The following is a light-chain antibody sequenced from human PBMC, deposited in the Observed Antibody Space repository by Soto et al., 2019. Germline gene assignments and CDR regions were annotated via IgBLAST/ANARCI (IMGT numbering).Light chain of an antibody. CDR3: QHYYSYPYT. CDR1: HVVSNY. J-gene: IGKJ2*01. Sequence: AIRMTQSPSSLSASIGDRVTITCRASHVVSNYLAWYQQKPGKAPKAQIYAASFLQSVVPSRFSGSGSGTDFSLTISFLQSEDFATYYCQHYYSYPYTFGQGTTRQMK. V-gene: IGKV1-8*01. CDR2: AAS.